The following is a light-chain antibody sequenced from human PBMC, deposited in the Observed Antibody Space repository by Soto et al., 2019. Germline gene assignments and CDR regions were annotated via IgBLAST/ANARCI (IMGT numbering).Light chain of an antibody. V-gene: IGKV3-20*01. CDR2: GAS. CDR3: HHYGYGADT. J-gene: IGKJ2*01. CDR1: ESVRNNS. Sequence: LILTQSPGTLSLSPGERATLSCRASESVRNNSLAWYQQHPGQAPRLLIFGASSRATGIPDRFTGTGSGADFSLTISRLEPDDSAVYFCHHYGYGADTFGQGTKVEIK.